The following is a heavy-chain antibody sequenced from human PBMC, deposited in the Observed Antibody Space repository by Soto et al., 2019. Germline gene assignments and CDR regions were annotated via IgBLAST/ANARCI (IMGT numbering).Heavy chain of an antibody. CDR2: IISIIGTA. CDR3: VRHEYSSSAWGSSNP. D-gene: IGHD6-6*01. V-gene: IGHV1-69*13. Sequence: SVKVSCKASGGTFSSYAISWVRQAPGQGIDWMGGIISIIGTATSAQKFPGRVTITADESTSTAYTEMSSLRPEDTAVYYCVRHEYSSSAWGSSNPGGQGTPVT. CDR1: GGTFSSYA. J-gene: IGHJ5*02.